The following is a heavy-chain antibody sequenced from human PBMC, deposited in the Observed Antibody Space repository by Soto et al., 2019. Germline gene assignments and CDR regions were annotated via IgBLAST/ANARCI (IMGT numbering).Heavy chain of an antibody. V-gene: IGHV4-34*01. D-gene: IGHD3-3*01. CDR3: ARRARGYYDFWSGYYAFDI. J-gene: IGHJ3*02. Sequence: SETLSLTCAVYGGSFSGYYWSWIRQPPGKGLEWIGEINHSGSTKYNPSLKSRVTISVDTSKNQFSLKLSSVTAADTAVYYCARRARGYYDFWSGYYAFDIWGQGTMVTVSS. CDR1: GGSFSGYY. CDR2: INHSGST.